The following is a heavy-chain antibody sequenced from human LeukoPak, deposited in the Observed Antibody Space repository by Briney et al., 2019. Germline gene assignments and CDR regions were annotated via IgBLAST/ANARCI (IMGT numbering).Heavy chain of an antibody. CDR3: ARHMDDSSGYSPNKIDY. Sequence: GESLKISCKGSGYRFTSYWIGWVRQMPGKGLEGMGIIYPGYSDTRYNPPFQGQVTISADNSISTAYLQWSSLKASDTAMYYCARHMDDSSGYSPNKIDYWGQGTLVTVSS. CDR1: GYRFTSYW. D-gene: IGHD3-22*01. CDR2: IYPGYSDT. J-gene: IGHJ4*02. V-gene: IGHV5-51*01.